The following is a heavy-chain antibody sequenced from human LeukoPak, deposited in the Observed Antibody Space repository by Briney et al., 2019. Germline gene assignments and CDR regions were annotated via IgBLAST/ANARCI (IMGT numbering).Heavy chain of an antibody. CDR3: ARMRGEAVAENHDAFEI. CDR2: ISYDGSNK. D-gene: IGHD6-19*01. V-gene: IGHV3-30*04. CDR1: GFTFSSYA. J-gene: IGHJ3*02. Sequence: GGSLRLSCAASGFTFSSYAMHWVRQAPGKGLEWVAVISYDGSNKYYADSVKGRFTISRDNSKNTLYLQMNSLRAEDTAVYYCARMRGEAVAENHDAFEIWGQGTMVTVSS.